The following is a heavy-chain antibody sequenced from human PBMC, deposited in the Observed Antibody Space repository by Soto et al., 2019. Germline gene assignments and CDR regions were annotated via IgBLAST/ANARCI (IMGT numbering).Heavy chain of an antibody. CDR2: ISSTTNYI. V-gene: IGHV3-21*06. CDR1: GFTFTRYS. Sequence: LRLSCAASGFTFTRYSMNWVRQAPGKGLEWVSSISSTTNYIYYGDSMKGRFTISRDNAKNSLYLEMNSLRAEDTAVYYCARESEDLTSNFDYWGQGTMVTVYS. CDR3: ARESEDLTSNFDY. J-gene: IGHJ4*02.